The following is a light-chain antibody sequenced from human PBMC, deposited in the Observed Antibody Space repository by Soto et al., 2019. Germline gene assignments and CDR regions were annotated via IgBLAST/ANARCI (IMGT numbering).Light chain of an antibody. J-gene: IGLJ2*01. CDR2: EVS. CDR1: SSDVGGYDY. V-gene: IGLV2-14*01. Sequence: QSALTQPASVSGSPGQSITISCTGTSSDVGGYDYVSWYQHHPGKAPKLIIYEVSNRPSGVSNRFSGSKSGNTASLTISGLQAEDEADYYCSSYTSSTTRVVFGGGTKVTVL. CDR3: SSYTSSTTRVV.